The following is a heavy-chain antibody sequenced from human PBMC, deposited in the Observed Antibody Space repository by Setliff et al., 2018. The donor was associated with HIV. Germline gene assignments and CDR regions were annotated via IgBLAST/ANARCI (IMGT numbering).Heavy chain of an antibody. V-gene: IGHV3-21*01. J-gene: IGHJ6*03. CDR1: GGPLSSYC. CDR2: ISYGSTYI. CDR3: ARSGGIGNYHWDV. Sequence: ETLSLTCTVSGGPLSSYCMDWFRQAPGKGLEWVSSISYGSTYIYQSDSVRGRFTISRDDAKKSLYLQMNSLGAEDTAVYYCARSGGIGNYHWDVWGKGTRSPSP. D-gene: IGHD3-16*01.